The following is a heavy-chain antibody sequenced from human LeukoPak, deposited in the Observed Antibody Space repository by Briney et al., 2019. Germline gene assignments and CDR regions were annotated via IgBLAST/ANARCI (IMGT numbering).Heavy chain of an antibody. D-gene: IGHD2-21*02. Sequence: GGSLRLSCAASGFTFSSYGMHWVRQAPGKGLEWVAVISYDGSNKYYADSVKGRFTISRDNSENTLYLQMNSLRAEDTAVYYCARYNCGGDCYTFDYWGQGTLVTVSS. J-gene: IGHJ4*02. CDR2: ISYDGSNK. CDR1: GFTFSSYG. CDR3: ARYNCGGDCYTFDY. V-gene: IGHV3-30*03.